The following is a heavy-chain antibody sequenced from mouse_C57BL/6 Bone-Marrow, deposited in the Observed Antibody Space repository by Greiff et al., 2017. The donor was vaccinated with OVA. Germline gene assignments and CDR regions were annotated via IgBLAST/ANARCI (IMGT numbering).Heavy chain of an antibody. CDR3: ARSHYYGSSYGFAY. CDR2: IYWDDDK. Sequence: QVTLKESGPGILQSSQTLSLTCSFSGFSLSTSGMGVSWIRQPSGKGLEWLAHIYWDDDKRYNPSLKSRLTISKDTSRNQVFLKITSVYTADTATYYCARSHYYGSSYGFAYWGQGTLVTVSA. CDR1: GFSLSTSGMG. V-gene: IGHV8-12*01. J-gene: IGHJ3*01. D-gene: IGHD1-1*01.